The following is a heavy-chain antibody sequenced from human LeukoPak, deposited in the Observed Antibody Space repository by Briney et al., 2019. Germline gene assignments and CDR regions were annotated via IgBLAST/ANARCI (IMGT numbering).Heavy chain of an antibody. D-gene: IGHD2-15*01. J-gene: IGHJ3*02. Sequence: GGSLRLSCAASGFTFSSYSMNWVRQAPGKGLEWVSVIYSGGSTYYADSVKGRFTISRDNSKNTLYLQMNSLRAEDTAVYYCARYCSGGSCYSDAFDIWGQGTMVTVSS. CDR3: ARYCSGGSCYSDAFDI. CDR1: GFTFSSYS. V-gene: IGHV3-53*01. CDR2: IYSGGST.